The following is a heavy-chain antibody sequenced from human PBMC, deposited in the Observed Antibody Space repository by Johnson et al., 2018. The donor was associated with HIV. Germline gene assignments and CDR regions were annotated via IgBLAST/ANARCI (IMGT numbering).Heavy chain of an antibody. CDR1: GFTFSSYG. CDR2: ISYDGSDK. Sequence: QVLLVESGGGVVQPGRSLRLSCVASGFTFSSYGMNWVRQAPGKGLEWVAVISYDGSDKYYADSVKGRFTISRDNSKNTLYLQMNSLRAEDTAVYYCARDMGEGALDILGKWTLVTVSS. V-gene: IGHV3-30*03. D-gene: IGHD3-16*01. J-gene: IGHJ3*02. CDR3: ARDMGEGALDI.